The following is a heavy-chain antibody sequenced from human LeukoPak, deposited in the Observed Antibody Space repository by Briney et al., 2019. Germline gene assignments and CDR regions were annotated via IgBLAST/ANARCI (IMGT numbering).Heavy chain of an antibody. D-gene: IGHD4-23*01. CDR1: GGSISSYY. CDR3: ARTGGNSYWYFDL. J-gene: IGHJ2*01. V-gene: IGHV4-59*08. Sequence: SETLSLTCTVSGGSISSYYRSWIRQPPGKGLEWIGYIYYSGSTTYNPSLKSRVTISVDTPKNQFSLNLNSVTAADTAVYYCARTGGNSYWYFDLWGRGTLVTVSS. CDR2: IYYSGST.